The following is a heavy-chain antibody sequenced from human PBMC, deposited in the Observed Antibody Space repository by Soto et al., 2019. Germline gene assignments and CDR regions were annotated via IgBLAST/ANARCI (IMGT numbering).Heavy chain of an antibody. V-gene: IGHV3-53*01. CDR3: VRGPSDHKLRLVEWPYGDY. J-gene: IGHJ4*02. D-gene: IGHD3-3*01. CDR1: GFIVSSNQ. CDR2: IYSGHTT. Sequence: GGSLRLSCVASGFIVSSNQMIWVRQAPGKGLGWVSVIYSGHTTYYADSVEGRFTISRDDSKNTLYLQMNSLRVEDTAVYYCVRGPSDHKLRLVEWPYGDYWGQGALVTAPQ.